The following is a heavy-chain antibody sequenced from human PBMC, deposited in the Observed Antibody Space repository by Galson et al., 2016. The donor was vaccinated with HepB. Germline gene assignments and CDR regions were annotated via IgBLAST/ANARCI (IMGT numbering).Heavy chain of an antibody. D-gene: IGHD5-24*01. CDR3: ARDVTTRRDGYKGRGNGFDL. CDR1: GYTLSTYG. CDR2: INTYNGDT. J-gene: IGHJ3*01. Sequence: SVKVSCKASGYTLSTYGISWVRQAPGQGLEWMGWINTYNGDTNYVRNLQGRVTMTTDTSTSTAFMELRSLTSDDTAVYYCARDVTTRRDGYKGRGNGFDLWGQGTRVTVSS. V-gene: IGHV1-18*04.